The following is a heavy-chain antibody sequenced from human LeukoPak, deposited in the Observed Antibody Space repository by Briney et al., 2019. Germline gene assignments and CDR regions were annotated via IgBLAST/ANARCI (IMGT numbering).Heavy chain of an antibody. CDR1: GVTSSRYR. CDR3: AIESAARSIDY. Sequence: PGGALRLSCVASGVTSSRYRMSWGRQAPGGGVERVAHIKQDGGEKYYVESVKGRFTISRDKAKNSLYMQMNTVRAEGTDAYYCAIESAARSIDYWVQGTLVTVSS. V-gene: IGHV3-7*01. J-gene: IGHJ4*02. CDR2: IKQDGGEK. D-gene: IGHD6-6*01.